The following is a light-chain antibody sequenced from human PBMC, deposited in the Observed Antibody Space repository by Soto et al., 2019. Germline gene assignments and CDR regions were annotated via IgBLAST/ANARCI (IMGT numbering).Light chain of an antibody. CDR3: QQSNSYSIT. Sequence: DIQRTQSPSTLSASVGDRVTITGRASQSISSWLAWYQQKPGKAPKVLIYDASSLESGVPSRFSGSGSGTEFTLTISSLKHDDFATYYGQQSNSYSITFGQGTRLET. CDR1: QSISSW. J-gene: IGKJ5*01. V-gene: IGKV1-5*01. CDR2: DAS.